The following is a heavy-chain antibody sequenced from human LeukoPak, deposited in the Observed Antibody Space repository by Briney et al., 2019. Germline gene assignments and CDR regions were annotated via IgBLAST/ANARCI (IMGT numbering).Heavy chain of an antibody. Sequence: GASVKVSCKASGYTFTSYYMHWVRQAPGQGLEWTGIINPSGGSTSYAQKFQGRVTMTRDTSTSTVYMKLSSLRSEDTAVYYCARGRGGQHGDPPYYFDYWGQGTLVTVSS. D-gene: IGHD4-17*01. CDR3: ARGRGGQHGDPPYYFDY. V-gene: IGHV1-46*01. CDR1: GYTFTSYY. CDR2: INPSGGST. J-gene: IGHJ4*02.